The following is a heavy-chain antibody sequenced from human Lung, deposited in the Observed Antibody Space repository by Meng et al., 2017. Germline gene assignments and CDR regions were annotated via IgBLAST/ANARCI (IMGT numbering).Heavy chain of an antibody. J-gene: IGHJ4*02. CDR2: TYYRSKWYT. D-gene: IGHD6-19*01. CDR3: ARSQQWLDS. CDR1: GDRVSSNSAA. Sequence: QVHLQQSGPGLGKPSQTLSLTCPISGDRVSSNSAAWDWIRQSPSRGLEWLGRTYYRSKWYTGYALSVRSRITINPDTSKNQFSLQLNSVTPEDTAVYYCARSQQWLDSWGQGTLVTVSS. V-gene: IGHV6-1*01.